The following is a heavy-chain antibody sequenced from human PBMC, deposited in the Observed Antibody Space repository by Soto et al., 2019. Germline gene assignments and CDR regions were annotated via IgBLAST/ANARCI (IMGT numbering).Heavy chain of an antibody. J-gene: IGHJ4*02. CDR2: ISYTDDAAT. V-gene: IGHV3-23*01. CDR3: ARASELKDFFDY. D-gene: IGHD1-7*01. Sequence: PGGSLRLSCAASGFTFSVYGMNWVRQAPGKGLEWVSAISYTDDAATYYADSVRGRFTISRDNSKNTLYLQMDSLRVDDTAIYYCARASELKDFFDYWGQGTLVTVSS. CDR1: GFTFSVYG.